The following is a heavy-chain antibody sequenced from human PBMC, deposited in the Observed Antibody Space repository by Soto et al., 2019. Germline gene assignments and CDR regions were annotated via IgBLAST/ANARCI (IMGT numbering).Heavy chain of an antibody. J-gene: IGHJ5*02. CDR2: IYYSGST. D-gene: IGHD3-9*01. Sequence: PSETLSLTCTVSGGSISSSSYYWGWIRQPPGKGLEWIGSIYYSGSTYYNPSLKSRVTISVDTSKNQFSLKLSSVTAADTAVYYCARIDYDILTGYLRLNWFDPWGQGTLVTVSS. CDR3: ARIDYDILTGYLRLNWFDP. CDR1: GGSISSSSYY. V-gene: IGHV4-39*01.